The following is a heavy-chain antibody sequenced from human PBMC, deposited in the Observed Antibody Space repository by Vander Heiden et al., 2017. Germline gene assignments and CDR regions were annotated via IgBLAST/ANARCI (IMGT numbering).Heavy chain of an antibody. CDR3: AAAGT. CDR1: GFTFDDYA. CDR2: ISWNSGSI. D-gene: IGHD6-13*01. V-gene: IGHV3-9*01. Sequence: EVQLVESGGGLVQPARSLRLSCAASGFTFDDYAMHWVRQARGKGLEWVSGISWNSGSIGYTDSVKGRFTIARDNAKNSLYLQMNSLRAEDTALYYCAAAGTWGQGTLVTVSS. J-gene: IGHJ4*02.